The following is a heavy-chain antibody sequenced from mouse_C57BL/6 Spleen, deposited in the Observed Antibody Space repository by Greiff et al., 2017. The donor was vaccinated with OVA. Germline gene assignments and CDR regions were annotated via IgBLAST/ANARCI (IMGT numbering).Heavy chain of an antibody. CDR1: GYTFTSYW. Sequence: QVQLQQPGAELVMPGASVKLSCKASGYTFTSYWMHWVKQRPGQGLEWIGEIDPSDSYTNYNQKFKGKSTLTVDKSSSTAYMQLSSLTSEDSAVYYGARPKRLRGGWLAYWGQGTLVTVSA. J-gene: IGHJ3*01. D-gene: IGHD2-4*01. V-gene: IGHV1-69*01. CDR2: IDPSDSYT. CDR3: ARPKRLRGGWLAY.